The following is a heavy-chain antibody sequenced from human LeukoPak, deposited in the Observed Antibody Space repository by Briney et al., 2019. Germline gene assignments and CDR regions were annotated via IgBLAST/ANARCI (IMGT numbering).Heavy chain of an antibody. CDR1: GFTVSNNY. CDR3: ARDRAGDGGHFDY. D-gene: IGHD4-17*01. J-gene: IGHJ4*02. CDR2: IYSGGRT. V-gene: IGHV3-66*01. Sequence: PGGSLRLSCAASGFTVSNNYMNWVRQAPGKGLEWVSLIYSGGRTYYADSVKGRFTIFRDESKNTLYLQMNSLRDEDTAVYYCARDRAGDGGHFDYWGQGTLVTVSS.